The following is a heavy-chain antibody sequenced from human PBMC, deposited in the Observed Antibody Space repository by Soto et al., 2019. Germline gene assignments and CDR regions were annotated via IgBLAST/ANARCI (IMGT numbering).Heavy chain of an antibody. CDR1: GFTFSSYW. Sequence: GGSLRLSCAASGFTFSSYWMSWVRQAPGKGLEWVANIKQDGSEKYYVDSVKGRFTISRDNAKNSLYLQMNSLRAEDTAVYYCARDRADIVVVVAADLDVWGKGTTVTVSS. CDR3: ARDRADIVVVVAADLDV. CDR2: IKQDGSEK. V-gene: IGHV3-7*01. D-gene: IGHD2-15*01. J-gene: IGHJ6*04.